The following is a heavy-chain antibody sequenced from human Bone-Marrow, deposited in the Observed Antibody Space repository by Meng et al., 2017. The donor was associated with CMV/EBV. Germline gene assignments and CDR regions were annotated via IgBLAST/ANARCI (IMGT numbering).Heavy chain of an antibody. D-gene: IGHD6-13*01. J-gene: IGHJ6*02. CDR2: INPNSGGT. CDR1: GYTFTGYY. V-gene: IGHV1-2*02. CDR3: ARDWYSSSWYYPKYYYYYGMDV. Sequence: ASVKVSCKASGYTFTGYYMHWVRQAPGQGLEWMGWINPNSGGTNYAQKFQGRVTMTRDTPISTAYMELSRLRSDDTAVYYCARDWYSSSWYYPKYYYYYGMDVWGQGTTVTASS.